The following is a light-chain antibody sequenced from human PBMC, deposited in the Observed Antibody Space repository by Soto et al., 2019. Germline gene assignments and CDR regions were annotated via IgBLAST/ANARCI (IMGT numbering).Light chain of an antibody. CDR1: SSDVGGYNY. Sequence: SVLTQPASVSGSPGQSITISRTGTSSDVGGYNYVSWYQQHPGKAPKLMIYEVSNRPSGVSDRFSGSKSDNTASLTISGLQAEDEADYYCSSYTSSSTSYVFGTGTKVTVL. CDR2: EVS. V-gene: IGLV2-14*01. CDR3: SSYTSSSTSYV. J-gene: IGLJ1*01.